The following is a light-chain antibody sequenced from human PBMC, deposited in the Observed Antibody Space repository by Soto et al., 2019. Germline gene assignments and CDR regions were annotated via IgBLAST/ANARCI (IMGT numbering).Light chain of an antibody. CDR3: SSFSSTSTLYV. J-gene: IGLJ1*01. CDR1: NSDIGGHNY. CDR2: EVS. V-gene: IGLV2-14*01. Sequence: QSVLTQPDSVSGAPGQSISISCTGTNSDIGGHNYVSWYQHHPGKAPKLMIYEVSNRPSGVSNRFSGSKSGNTASLTISGLQAGDEADYHCSSFSSTSTLYVFGTGTKATVL.